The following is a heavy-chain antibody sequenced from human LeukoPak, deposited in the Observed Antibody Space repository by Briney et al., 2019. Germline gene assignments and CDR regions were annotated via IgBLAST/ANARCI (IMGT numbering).Heavy chain of an antibody. CDR3: AKTRIRFLEWLPIDY. Sequence: GGSLRLSCAASEFTFSAYWMHWVRQAPGKGLVWVSRIRGVGSMTNYADSVKGRFTISRDNAKNSLYLQMNSLRAEDTALYYCAKTRIRFLEWLPIDYWGQGTLVTVSS. D-gene: IGHD3-3*01. J-gene: IGHJ4*02. CDR2: IRGVGSMT. CDR1: EFTFSAYW. V-gene: IGHV3-74*01.